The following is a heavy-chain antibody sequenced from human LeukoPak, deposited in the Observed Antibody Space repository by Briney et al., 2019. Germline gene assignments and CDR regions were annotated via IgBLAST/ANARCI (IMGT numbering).Heavy chain of an antibody. CDR3: ASGRRSYQLLSEY. J-gene: IGHJ4*02. Sequence: GASLKISWKGSGSCFTSYWIGWGRPLPGKGLEWMVINYPGDSDTRYSPSFQGQVTISAHKSISTAYLQWSSLKASDSAMYYCASGRRSYQLLSEYWGQGTLVTVPS. D-gene: IGHD2-2*01. CDR2: NYPGDSDT. CDR1: GSCFTSYW. V-gene: IGHV5-51*01.